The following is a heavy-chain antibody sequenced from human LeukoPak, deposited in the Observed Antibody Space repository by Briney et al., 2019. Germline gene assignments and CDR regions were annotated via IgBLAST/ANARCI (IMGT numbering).Heavy chain of an antibody. CDR1: GFTFSSYS. Sequence: PGGSLRLSCAASGFTFSSYSMNWVRQAPGKGLEWVSSISSSSSYIYYADSVKGRFTISRDNAKNSLYLQMNSLRAEDTAVYYCARVLCGGDCYSDVGAFDIWGQGTMVTVSS. CDR3: ARVLCGGDCYSDVGAFDI. CDR2: ISSSSSYI. J-gene: IGHJ3*02. V-gene: IGHV3-21*01. D-gene: IGHD2-21*02.